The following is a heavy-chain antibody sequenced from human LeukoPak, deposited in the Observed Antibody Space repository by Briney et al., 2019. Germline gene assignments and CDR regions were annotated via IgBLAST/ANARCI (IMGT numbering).Heavy chain of an antibody. D-gene: IGHD3-9*01. CDR2: INGDGRNI. V-gene: IGHV3-74*01. Sequence: GGSLRLSCIASGLTFSSYWMHWVRQDPRKGLVWVSRINGDGRNINYADSVRGRFTISRDNAKNTLYLQMNTLRVEDTAVYYCTRDLMDYDVSTGLHHYYMDVWGQGTTVTVSS. CDR1: GLTFSSYW. J-gene: IGHJ6*02. CDR3: TRDLMDYDVSTGLHHYYMDV.